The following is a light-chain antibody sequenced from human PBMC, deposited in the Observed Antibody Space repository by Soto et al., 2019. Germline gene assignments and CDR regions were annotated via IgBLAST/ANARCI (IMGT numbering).Light chain of an antibody. CDR1: QSFSSD. CDR3: QQRSNWPPIT. Sequence: IVLTQSPATLSVSPGERATLSCRAGQSFSSDLACYQHKPGQAPRLLIYGASNRATGIPARFSGSGSGTDFTLTISSLEPEDFAVYYCQQRSNWPPITFGQGTRLEIK. J-gene: IGKJ5*01. CDR2: GAS. V-gene: IGKV3-11*01.